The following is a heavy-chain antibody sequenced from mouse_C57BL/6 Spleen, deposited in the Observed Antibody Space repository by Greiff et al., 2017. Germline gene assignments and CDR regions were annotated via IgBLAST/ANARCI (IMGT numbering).Heavy chain of an antibody. Sequence: VKLQQPGAELVRPGSSVKLSCKASGYTFPSYWMHWVKQRPIQGLEWLGNIDPSDSETHYNQKFKDKATLTVDNSSSTAYMPLSSLTSEDSAVYTCAISLEGRSSDYAKYYWGQGTSVTVAS. CDR3: AISLEGRSSDYAKYY. V-gene: IGHV1-52*01. CDR2: IDPSDSET. J-gene: IGHJ4*01. CDR1: GYTFPSYW. D-gene: IGHD1-1*01.